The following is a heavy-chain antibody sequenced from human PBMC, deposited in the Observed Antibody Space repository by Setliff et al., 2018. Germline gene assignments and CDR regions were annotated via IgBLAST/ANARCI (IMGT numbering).Heavy chain of an antibody. CDR3: ARGSRGFDY. Sequence: ASVKVSCKASGYTFTDYAMHRVRQAPGQRLEWMGWINPGDGNTKYSQKFQGRVAITRDTSASTAYMELSSLTSEDTAVYFCARGSRGFDYWGQGALVTVSS. CDR2: INPGDGNT. V-gene: IGHV1-3*01. J-gene: IGHJ4*02. CDR1: GYTFTDYA.